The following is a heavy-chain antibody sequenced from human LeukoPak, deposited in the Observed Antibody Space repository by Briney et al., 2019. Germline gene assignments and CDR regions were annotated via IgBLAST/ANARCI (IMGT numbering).Heavy chain of an antibody. V-gene: IGHV1-69*13. CDR2: ITPIFGSA. J-gene: IGHJ4*02. CDR1: GDSFSSFG. Sequence: ASVKVSCKASGDSFSSFGFNWVRQAPGQGLEWMGRITPIFGSAHYPQRFQGRVTITADESTTTVYMELSILRSEDTALYYCAREQGLDGNWFFDLWGQGTVVTVSS. D-gene: IGHD3/OR15-3a*01. CDR3: AREQGLDGNWFFDL.